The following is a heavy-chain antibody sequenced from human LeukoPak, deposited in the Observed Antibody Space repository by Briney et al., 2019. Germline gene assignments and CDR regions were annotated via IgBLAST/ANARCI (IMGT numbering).Heavy chain of an antibody. D-gene: IGHD5-12*01. CDR3: GRGTEATFNFDY. J-gene: IGHJ4*02. Sequence: ASVKVSCKASGYTFTGYYMHWVRQAPGQGLEWMRWINPNSGGTNYAQKFQGWVTMTRDTSISTAYMELSRLRSDDTAVYYCGRGTEATFNFDYWGQGILVTVSS. CDR1: GYTFTGYY. V-gene: IGHV1-2*04. CDR2: INPNSGGT.